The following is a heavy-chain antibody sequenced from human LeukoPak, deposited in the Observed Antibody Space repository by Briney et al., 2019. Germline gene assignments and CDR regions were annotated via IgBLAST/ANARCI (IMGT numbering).Heavy chain of an antibody. CDR3: ATSHDVKTAPYDL. J-gene: IGHJ5*02. V-gene: IGHV4-4*09. Sequence: SETLSLTCTVSGGSISSYCWSWVRQSPGKGLEWIGYIFTSGRTDYDPSLKSRVTMSVDTSKNQLSMELRFLTAADTAVYYCATSHDVKTAPYDLWGQGTLVTVSS. D-gene: IGHD2-21*01. CDR2: IFTSGRT. CDR1: GGSISSYC.